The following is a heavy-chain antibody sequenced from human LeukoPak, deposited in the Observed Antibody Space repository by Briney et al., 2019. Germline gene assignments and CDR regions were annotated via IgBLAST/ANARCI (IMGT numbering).Heavy chain of an antibody. D-gene: IGHD3-9*01. V-gene: IGHV3-21*01. CDR3: AKARDYDILTGYPLNFDY. CDR2: ISSSSSYI. Sequence: GGSLRLSCAASGFTFSSYSMNWVRQAPGKGLEWVSSISSSSSYIYYADSVKGRFTISRDNAKNSLYLQMNSLRAEDTAVYYCAKARDYDILTGYPLNFDYWGQGTLVTVSS. CDR1: GFTFSSYS. J-gene: IGHJ4*02.